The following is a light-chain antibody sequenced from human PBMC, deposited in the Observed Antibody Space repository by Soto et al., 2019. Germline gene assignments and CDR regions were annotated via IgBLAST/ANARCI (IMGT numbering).Light chain of an antibody. CDR3: SSYTSSSHRD. J-gene: IGLJ1*01. Sequence: QSALTQPASVSGAPGQSITISCTGTSSDVGGYNYVSWYQQYPGKAPNLMIYEVSNRPSGVSHRFSGSKSGNTASLTIAGLHAEDEADYYCSSYTSSSHRDFGTGTKLTVL. CDR2: EVS. V-gene: IGLV2-14*01. CDR1: SSDVGGYNY.